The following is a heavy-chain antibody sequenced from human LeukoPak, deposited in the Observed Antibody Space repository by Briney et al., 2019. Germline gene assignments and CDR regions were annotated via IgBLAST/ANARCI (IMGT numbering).Heavy chain of an antibody. Sequence: SETLSLTCTVSGGSISSSSYYWGWIRQPPGKGLEWIGSIYYSGSTYYNPSLKSRVTISVDTSKNQISLKLSSVTAADTAVYYCARESPGRNWNDHCGAFDIWGQGTMVTVSS. CDR2: IYYSGST. J-gene: IGHJ3*02. D-gene: IGHD1-1*01. V-gene: IGHV4-39*07. CDR1: GGSISSSSYY. CDR3: ARESPGRNWNDHCGAFDI.